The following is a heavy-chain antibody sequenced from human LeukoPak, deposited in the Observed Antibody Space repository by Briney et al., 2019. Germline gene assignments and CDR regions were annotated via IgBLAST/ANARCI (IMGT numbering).Heavy chain of an antibody. CDR2: IYYSGST. CDR3: ARGVLDTAMVKGDAFDI. CDR1: GGSISSGGYY. Sequence: SETLSLTCTVSGGSISSGGYYWSWIRQHPGKVLEWLGNIYYSGSTYYNPALKSRVTISVDTSKNQFSLTLSSVTAADTAVYYCARGVLDTAMVKGDAFDIWGQGTMVTVSS. V-gene: IGHV4-31*03. D-gene: IGHD5-18*01. J-gene: IGHJ3*02.